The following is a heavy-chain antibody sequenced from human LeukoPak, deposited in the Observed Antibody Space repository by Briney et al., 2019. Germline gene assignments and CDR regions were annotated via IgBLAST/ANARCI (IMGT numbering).Heavy chain of an antibody. CDR3: TTTMVRGVNSFYYFDY. J-gene: IGHJ4*02. D-gene: IGHD3-10*01. Sequence: AGGSLRLSCAASGFTFGNAWMSWVRQAPGKGLEWVGRIRSKTDGGTTDYAAPVKGRFTISRDDSKNTLYLQMNSLKTEDTAVYYWTTTMVRGVNSFYYFDYWGQGTLVTVSS. CDR2: IRSKTDGGTT. CDR1: GFTFGNAW. V-gene: IGHV3-15*01.